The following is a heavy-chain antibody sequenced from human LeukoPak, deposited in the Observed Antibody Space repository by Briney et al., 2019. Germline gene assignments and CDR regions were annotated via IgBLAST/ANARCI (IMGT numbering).Heavy chain of an antibody. CDR1: GGSISSYY. Sequence: PSETLSLTCTVSGGSISSYYWSWIRQPPGKGLEWIGYIYYSGSTNYNPSLKSRVTMSVDTSKNQFSLKLSSVTAADTAVYYCARDRAHSGTLYYFDYWGQGTLVTVSS. CDR3: ARDRAHSGTLYYFDY. CDR2: IYYSGST. V-gene: IGHV4-59*12. D-gene: IGHD1-26*01. J-gene: IGHJ4*02.